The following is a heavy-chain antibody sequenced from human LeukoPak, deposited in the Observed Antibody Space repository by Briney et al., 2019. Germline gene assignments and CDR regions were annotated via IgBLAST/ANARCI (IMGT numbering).Heavy chain of an antibody. J-gene: IGHJ4*02. D-gene: IGHD3-3*01. CDR1: GYTFTSYG. V-gene: IGHV1-18*01. CDR3: ARQQRYDKKYYDFWSGYFYSYDY. CDR2: ISAYNGNT. Sequence: GASVKVSCKASGYTFTSYGISWVRQAPGQGLEWMGWISAYNGNTNYAQKLQGRVTMTTDTSTSTAYMELRSLRSDDTAVYYCARQQRYDKKYYDFWSGYFYSYDYWGQGTLVTVSS.